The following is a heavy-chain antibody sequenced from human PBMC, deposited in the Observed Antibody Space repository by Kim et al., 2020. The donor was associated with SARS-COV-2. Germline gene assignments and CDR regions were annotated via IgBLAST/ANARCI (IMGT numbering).Heavy chain of an antibody. Sequence: GGSLRLSCAASGFTFSSYAMSWVRQAPGKGLEWVSAISGSGGSTYYEDSVKGRFTISRDNSKNTLYLQMNSLRAEDTAVYYCAKDRIRYFDWPYYYYYGMDVWGQGTTVTVSS. CDR1: GFTFSSYA. D-gene: IGHD3-9*01. J-gene: IGHJ6*02. CDR2: ISGSGGST. CDR3: AKDRIRYFDWPYYYYYGMDV. V-gene: IGHV3-23*01.